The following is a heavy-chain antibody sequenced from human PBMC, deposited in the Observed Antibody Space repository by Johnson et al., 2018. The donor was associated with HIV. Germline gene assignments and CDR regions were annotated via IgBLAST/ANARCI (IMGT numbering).Heavy chain of an antibody. V-gene: IGHV3-20*04. CDR2: ITWNGGTT. CDR1: GFTFDEYD. J-gene: IGHJ3*01. CDR3: ARATYYYDTSGYLTRPKAFDV. Sequence: VQLVESGGGLVQPGRSLRLSCAASGFTFDEYDMNWVRQAPGKGLEWVSSITWNGGTTGSADSVKGRFTISRDNAKNSLYLQMNSLRGEDTALYYCARATYYYDTSGYLTRPKAFDVWGQGTMVTVSS. D-gene: IGHD3-22*01.